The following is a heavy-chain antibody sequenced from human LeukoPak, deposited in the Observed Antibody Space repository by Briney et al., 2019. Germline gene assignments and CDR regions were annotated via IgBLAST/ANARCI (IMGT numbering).Heavy chain of an antibody. CDR2: INYSGST. V-gene: IGHV4-59*08. D-gene: IGHD3-22*01. J-gene: IGHJ4*02. Sequence: SETLSLTCTVSGGSISYYYWSWIRQPPGKGLEWIGDINYSGSTNYNPSLKSRVTISIDTSKNQFSLKLSSVTAADTAVYYCARLDWYYYDSSGYWDDWGQGTLVTVSS. CDR1: GGSISYYY. CDR3: ARLDWYYYDSSGYWDD.